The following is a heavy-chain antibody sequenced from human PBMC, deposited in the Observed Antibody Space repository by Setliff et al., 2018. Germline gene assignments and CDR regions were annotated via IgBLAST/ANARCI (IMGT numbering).Heavy chain of an antibody. Sequence: GASVKVSCKASGYTFTNYGVSWVRQAPGQGLEWMGWISGYNGKTNYAQKVQGRVSMTTHTSTSTAYMELRSLRSDDTAVYYCARGYDSGGWNYWGQGTLVTVSS. CDR2: ISGYNGKT. CDR3: ARGYDSGGWNY. V-gene: IGHV1-18*01. D-gene: IGHD3-22*01. J-gene: IGHJ4*02. CDR1: GYTFTNYG.